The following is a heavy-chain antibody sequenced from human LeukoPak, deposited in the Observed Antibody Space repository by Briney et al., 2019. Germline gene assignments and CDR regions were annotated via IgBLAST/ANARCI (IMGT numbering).Heavy chain of an antibody. D-gene: IGHD4-17*01. CDR1: GFTFSAYW. Sequence: AGGSLRLSCAASGFTFSAYWMHWVRQAPGEGLVWVPRTDSDGSDISYADSVKGRFTMSRDNAKNTLFLQMNSLRVEDTAVYYCTRDRRYGGMDVWGQGTTVTVSS. CDR3: TRDRRYGGMDV. V-gene: IGHV3-74*01. CDR2: TDSDGSDI. J-gene: IGHJ6*02.